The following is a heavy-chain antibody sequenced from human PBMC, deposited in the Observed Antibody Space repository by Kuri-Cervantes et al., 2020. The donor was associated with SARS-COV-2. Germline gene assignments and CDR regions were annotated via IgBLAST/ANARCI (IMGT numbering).Heavy chain of an antibody. J-gene: IGHJ4*02. CDR3: ARWDNWDGVH. CDR1: GESFSGYY. V-gene: IGHV4-38-2*01. CDR2: IYHSGST. D-gene: IGHD1-1*01. Sequence: SQTLSLTCAFYGESFSGYYWGWIRQPPGKGLEWIGSIYHSGSTYYNPSLKSRVTISVDTSKNQFSLKLSSVTAADTAVYYCARWDNWDGVHWGQGTLVTVSS.